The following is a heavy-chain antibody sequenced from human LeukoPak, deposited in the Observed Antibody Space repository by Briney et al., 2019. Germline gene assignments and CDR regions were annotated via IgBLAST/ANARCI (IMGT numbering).Heavy chain of an antibody. D-gene: IGHD1-26*01. J-gene: IGHJ4*02. CDR2: ISYDGSNK. CDR3: ARYRVGATDYFDY. Sequence: GGSLRLSCAASGFTFSSYAMHWVRQAPGKGLEWVAVISYDGSNKYYADSVKGRFTISRDNSKNTLYLQMNSLRAEDTAVYYCARYRVGATDYFDYWGQGTLVTVSS. V-gene: IGHV3-30-3*01. CDR1: GFTFSSYA.